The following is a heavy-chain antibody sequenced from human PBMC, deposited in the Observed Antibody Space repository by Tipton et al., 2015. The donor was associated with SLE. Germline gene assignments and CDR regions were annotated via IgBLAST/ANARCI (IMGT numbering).Heavy chain of an antibody. Sequence: TLSLTCTVSGGSFTSNYWSWIRQHPGKGLEWIGYIYYSGSTDSNPSLKSRLIMSVDRSKNQFSLKLNYVTAADTAVYYCVRGSTIFDFWGQGTLVTVSS. J-gene: IGHJ4*02. CDR3: VRGSTIFDF. CDR1: GGSFTSNY. CDR2: IYYSGST. V-gene: IGHV4-59*12. D-gene: IGHD5-24*01.